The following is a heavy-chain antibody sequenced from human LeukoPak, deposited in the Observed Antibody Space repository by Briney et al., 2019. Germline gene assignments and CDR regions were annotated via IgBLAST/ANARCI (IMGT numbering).Heavy chain of an antibody. J-gene: IGHJ4*02. CDR2: INHSGST. CDR1: GGSFSGYY. CDR3: ARGPGSSSGRLDY. Sequence: PSETLSLTCAVYGGSFSGYYWSWIRQPPGKGLEWIGEINHSGSTNYNPSLKSRATISVDTSKNQFSLKLSSVTAADTAVYYCARGPGSSSGRLDYWGQGTLVTVSS. V-gene: IGHV4-34*01. D-gene: IGHD3-10*01.